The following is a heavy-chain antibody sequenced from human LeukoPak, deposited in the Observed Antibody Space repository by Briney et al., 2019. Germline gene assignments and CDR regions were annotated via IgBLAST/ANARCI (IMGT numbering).Heavy chain of an antibody. CDR2: VTSYNGDT. J-gene: IGHJ4*02. CDR1: GYTFNNYG. Sequence: EASVKVSCKASGYTFNNYGISWVRQAPGQGLEWMGWVTSYNGDTNYAQKFQGRVTMTRDTSTSTVYMELSSLRSEDTAVYYCARGSIAAAALFYWGQGTLVTVSS. CDR3: ARGSIAAAALFY. D-gene: IGHD6-13*01. V-gene: IGHV1-18*01.